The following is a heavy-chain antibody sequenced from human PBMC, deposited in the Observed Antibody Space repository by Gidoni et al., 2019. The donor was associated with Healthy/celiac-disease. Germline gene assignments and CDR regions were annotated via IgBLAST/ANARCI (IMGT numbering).Heavy chain of an antibody. Sequence: EVQLVQSGAEVKKRGESLKISWKGSGYSVTSYWIGWVRQMPGKGLEWMGIIYPADSDTRYSPSFQGQFTISADKSISTAYLQWSSLKASDTAMYYCARQGCSGGSCYSAVGYFDLWGRGTLVTVSS. CDR3: ARQGCSGGSCYSAVGYFDL. V-gene: IGHV5-51*01. D-gene: IGHD2-15*01. J-gene: IGHJ2*01. CDR1: GYSVTSYW. CDR2: IYPADSDT.